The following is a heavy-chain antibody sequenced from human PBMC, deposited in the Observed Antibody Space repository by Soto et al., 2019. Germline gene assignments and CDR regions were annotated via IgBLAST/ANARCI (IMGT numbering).Heavy chain of an antibody. CDR1: GLTCSSYA. D-gene: IGHD2-8*01. V-gene: IGHV3-23*01. J-gene: IGHJ4*02. Sequence: GGSLRLSCAVSGLTCSSYAMSWVRQGPGKGREWVSTISGSGGSTYYADSVKGRFTISRDNSRDTLCLQMNNLRDEDTAVYYCAKGTVCSTLQPYYLDFWGQGTLVTVSS. CDR3: AKGTVCSTLQPYYLDF. CDR2: ISGSGGST.